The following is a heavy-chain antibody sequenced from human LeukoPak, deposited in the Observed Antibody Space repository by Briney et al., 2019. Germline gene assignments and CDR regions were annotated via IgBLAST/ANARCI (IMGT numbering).Heavy chain of an antibody. V-gene: IGHV4-34*01. CDR3: AIAAAGFPIDY. Sequence: SETLSLTCAVYGGSFSGYYWSWIRQPPGKGLEWIGEINHSGSTNYNPSLKSRVTISVDTSKNQFPLKLSSVTAADTAVYYCAIAAAGFPIDYWGQGTLVTVSS. J-gene: IGHJ4*02. CDR2: INHSGST. D-gene: IGHD6-13*01. CDR1: GGSFSGYY.